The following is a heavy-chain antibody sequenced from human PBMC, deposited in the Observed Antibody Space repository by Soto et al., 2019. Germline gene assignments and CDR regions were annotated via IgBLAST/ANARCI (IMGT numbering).Heavy chain of an antibody. D-gene: IGHD3-22*01. CDR3: AKDWSPYYDSSGYYYGDAFDI. J-gene: IGHJ3*02. CDR1: GFTFSSYA. CDR2: ISGSGGST. V-gene: IGHV3-23*01. Sequence: GGSLRLSCAASGFTFSSYAMSWVRQAPGKGLEWVSAISGSGGSTYYADSVKGRFTISRDNSKNTLYLQMNSLRAEDTAVYYCAKDWSPYYDSSGYYYGDAFDIWGQGTMVTVSS.